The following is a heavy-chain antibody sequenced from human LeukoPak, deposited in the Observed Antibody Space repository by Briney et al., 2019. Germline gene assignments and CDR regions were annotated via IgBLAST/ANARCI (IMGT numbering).Heavy chain of an antibody. CDR2: INPSGGST. Sequence: GASVKVSCKASGYTFTSYYMHWVRQAPGQGLEWMGIINPSGGSTSYAQKFQGRVTMTRDTSTSTVYMELSSLRSEDTAVYYCARVGGNYSYRTPHSWFDPWGQGTLVTVSS. CDR1: GYTFTSYY. J-gene: IGHJ5*02. CDR3: ARVGGNYSYRTPHSWFDP. D-gene: IGHD4-4*01. V-gene: IGHV1-46*01.